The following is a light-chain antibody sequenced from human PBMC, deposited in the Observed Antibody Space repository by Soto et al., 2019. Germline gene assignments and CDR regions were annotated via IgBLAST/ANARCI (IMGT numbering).Light chain of an antibody. CDR2: SNG. J-gene: IGLJ7*01. V-gene: IGLV1-44*01. CDR3: AAWDDSLNGAV. Sequence: QSVLTQPPSASGTPGQRVTISCSGSNSNIGSNTVNWYQQLPGTAPKLLIYSNGQRPSGVPDRFSGSKSGTSASLAISGLQSEDEADYYCAAWDDSLNGAVFGGGTQLTVL. CDR1: NSNIGSNT.